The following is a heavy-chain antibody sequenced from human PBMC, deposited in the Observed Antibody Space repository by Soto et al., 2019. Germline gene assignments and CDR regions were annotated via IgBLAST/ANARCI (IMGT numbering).Heavy chain of an antibody. J-gene: IGHJ5*01. CDR3: AKDPNPNSGTLNWFDS. V-gene: IGHV3-30*18. Sequence: QVQLVESGGGVVQPGRSLRLSCAASGFTFSTYGMHWVRQAPGKGLEWVAVISYDETNKNCADSVQGRFTVSRDNSKNTLYLQMNSLRVDDTAVYYCAKDPNPNSGTLNWFDSWGQGTLVTVSS. D-gene: IGHD1-26*01. CDR1: GFTFSTYG. CDR2: ISYDETNK.